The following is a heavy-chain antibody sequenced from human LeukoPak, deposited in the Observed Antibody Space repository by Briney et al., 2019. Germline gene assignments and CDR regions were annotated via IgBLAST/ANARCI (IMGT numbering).Heavy chain of an antibody. CDR2: ISGSGGST. D-gene: IGHD3-10*01. CDR1: GFTFSSYA. J-gene: IGHJ4*02. Sequence: GGSLRLSCAASGFTFSSYAMSWVRQAPGKGLEWVSAISGSGGSTYYADSVKGRFTISRDKSKNTLYLQMNSLRAEDTAVYYCAKHPYYYGSGSYYNWGQGTLVTVSS. CDR3: AKHPYYYGSGSYYN. V-gene: IGHV3-23*01.